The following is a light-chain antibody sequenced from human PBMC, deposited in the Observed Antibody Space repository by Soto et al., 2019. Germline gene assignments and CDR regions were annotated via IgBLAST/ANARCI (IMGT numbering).Light chain of an antibody. CDR2: GNT. J-gene: IGLJ1*01. CDR3: QSYDSSLSGVYV. Sequence: QSVLTQPSSVSGAPGQRVTISCTGSSSNIGAGYDVHWYQQLPGTAPKLLIYGNTNRPSGVPDRFSGSKSGTPASLAITGLQAEDEADYYCQSYDSSLSGVYVFGTGNKVTGL. CDR1: SSNIGAGYD. V-gene: IGLV1-40*01.